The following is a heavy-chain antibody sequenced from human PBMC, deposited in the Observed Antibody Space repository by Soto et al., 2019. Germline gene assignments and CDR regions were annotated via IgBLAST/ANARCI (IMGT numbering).Heavy chain of an antibody. V-gene: IGHV3-23*01. J-gene: IGHJ5*02. CDR1: GFTLSSHA. D-gene: IGHD3-22*01. Sequence: GGSLRLSCAASGFTLSSHAMSWVRQAPGKGLEWVSAISGSGGSTYYADSVKGRFTISRDNSKNTLYLQMNSLRAEDTAVYYCARGGASTMIVYNWLDPWGQGTLVTVSS. CDR2: ISGSGGST. CDR3: ARGGASTMIVYNWLDP.